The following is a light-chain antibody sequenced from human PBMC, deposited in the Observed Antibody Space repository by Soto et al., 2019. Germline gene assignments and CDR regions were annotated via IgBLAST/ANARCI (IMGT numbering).Light chain of an antibody. CDR1: QSIKNNY. V-gene: IGKV3-20*01. J-gene: IGKJ1*01. CDR2: GAS. Sequence: EIVLTQSPGTLSLSPGERATLSCRASQSIKNNYLAWYQQKPGQAPRLLIYGASNRATGIPDRFSGSGSGTDFTLTISRLEPEDFAVYYCQQYDRSPQAFGQGTKVDIK. CDR3: QQYDRSPQA.